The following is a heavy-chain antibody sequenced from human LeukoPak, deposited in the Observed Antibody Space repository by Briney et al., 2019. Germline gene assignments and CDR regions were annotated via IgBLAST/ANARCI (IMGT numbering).Heavy chain of an antibody. J-gene: IGHJ4*02. Sequence: GGSLRLSCAASGFTFSSYAMHWVRQAPGKGLEWVAVISYDGSNKYYADSVKGRFTISRDNSKNTLYLQMNSLRAEDTAVYYCAKAKWEYCSGGSCHSTGSDYWGQGTLVTVSS. D-gene: IGHD2-15*01. CDR2: ISYDGSNK. V-gene: IGHV3-30*04. CDR1: GFTFSSYA. CDR3: AKAKWEYCSGGSCHSTGSDY.